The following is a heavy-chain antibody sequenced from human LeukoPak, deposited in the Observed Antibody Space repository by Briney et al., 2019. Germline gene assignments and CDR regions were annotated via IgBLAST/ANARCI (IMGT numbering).Heavy chain of an antibody. Sequence: GGSLRLSCAASGFTFSSYAMSWVRQAPGKGLEWVSAISGSGGSTYYADSVKGRFTISRDNSKNTLYLQMNSLRAEDTAVYYCARAVDTAMACYYYGMDVWGQGTTVTVSS. D-gene: IGHD5-18*01. CDR3: ARAVDTAMACYYYGMDV. V-gene: IGHV3-23*01. CDR2: ISGSGGST. CDR1: GFTFSSYA. J-gene: IGHJ6*02.